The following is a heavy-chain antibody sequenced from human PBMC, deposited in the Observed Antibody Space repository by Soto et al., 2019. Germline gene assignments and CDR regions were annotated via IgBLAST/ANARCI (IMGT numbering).Heavy chain of an antibody. D-gene: IGHD1-7*01. Sequence: EVQLLESGGGLVQPGGSLRLSCAASGFTFSSYGMTWVRQAPGKGLEWVSFSSATGAGTYYADSVKRRFTISRDNSKNPLYLQMTSLSADDTAVYYCAKDRRAGGNYGFYSDFWGQGSLVIVSS. CDR2: SSATGAGT. CDR3: AKDRRAGGNYGFYSDF. V-gene: IGHV3-23*01. J-gene: IGHJ4*02. CDR1: GFTFSSYG.